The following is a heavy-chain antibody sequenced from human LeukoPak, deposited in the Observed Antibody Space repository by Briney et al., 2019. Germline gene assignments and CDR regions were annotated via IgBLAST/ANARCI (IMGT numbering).Heavy chain of an antibody. Sequence: SQTLSLTCTVSGGSISSGDYYWSWIRQPPGKGLEWIGYIYYSGSTYYSPSLKSRITISVDTSKNQFSLKLSSVTAADTAVYYCARGRQWLSRGNFDYWGQGTLVTVSS. CDR1: GGSISSGDYY. V-gene: IGHV4-30-4*01. D-gene: IGHD6-19*01. CDR3: ARGRQWLSRGNFDY. CDR2: IYYSGST. J-gene: IGHJ4*02.